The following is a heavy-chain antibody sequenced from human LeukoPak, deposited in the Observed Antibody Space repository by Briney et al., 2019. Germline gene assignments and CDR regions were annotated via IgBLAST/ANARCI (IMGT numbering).Heavy chain of an antibody. Sequence: SETLSVTSAVYGGSFRGYYWSWMRQPPGKGRAGSGEINHGGSTNYNPPIQSRVTISVDTSKNQFSLKLSSVTAADTAVYYCARGRKASYPYSYGYINWFDPWGQGTLVTVSS. CDR1: GGSFRGYY. J-gene: IGHJ5*02. D-gene: IGHD5-18*01. CDR2: INHGGST. CDR3: ARGRKASYPYSYGYINWFDP. V-gene: IGHV4-34*01.